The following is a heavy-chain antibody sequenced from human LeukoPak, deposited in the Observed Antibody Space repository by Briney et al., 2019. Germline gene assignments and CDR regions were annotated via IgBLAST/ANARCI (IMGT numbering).Heavy chain of an antibody. CDR3: VRDLSSSSTAYLHH. Sequence: GGSLRLSCAASGFTVSSNYMSWVRQAPGKGLEWVSVIYSGGSTYYADSVKGRFTISRDNGKSSLYLQMNSLRAEDTAVYYCVRDLSSSSTAYLHHWGQGTLVTVSS. CDR1: GFTVSSNY. V-gene: IGHV3-66*01. D-gene: IGHD6-6*01. J-gene: IGHJ1*01. CDR2: IYSGGST.